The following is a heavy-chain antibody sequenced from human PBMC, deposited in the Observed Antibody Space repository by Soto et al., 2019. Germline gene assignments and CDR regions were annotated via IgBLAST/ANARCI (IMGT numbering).Heavy chain of an antibody. V-gene: IGHV1-46*01. J-gene: IGHJ4*02. CDR3: ARGDIDY. Sequence: GASVKVSCKTSGYTFTNYYVQWVRQAPGQGLEWMGVIHPDGGHTTYSQKFQDRVTMTRDTFTTTIYMELSSLRSEDTAVYYCARGDIDYWGQGTLVTVSS. CDR2: IHPDGGHT. CDR1: GYTFTNYY.